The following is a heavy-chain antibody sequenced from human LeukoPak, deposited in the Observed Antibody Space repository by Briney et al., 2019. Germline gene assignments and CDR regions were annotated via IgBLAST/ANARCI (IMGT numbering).Heavy chain of an antibody. J-gene: IGHJ6*02. Sequence: HSGGSLRLSCAASGFTFSSYGMHWVRQAPGKGLEWVAFIRYDGSNKYYADSVKGRFTISRDNSKNTLYLQMNSLRAEDTAVYYCAKVGSDSSYYYGSGSYSFRPPSAYYYYYGMDVWGQGTTVTVSS. CDR3: AKVGSDSSYYYGSGSYSFRPPSAYYYYYGMDV. CDR1: GFTFSSYG. D-gene: IGHD3-10*01. V-gene: IGHV3-30*02. CDR2: IRYDGSNK.